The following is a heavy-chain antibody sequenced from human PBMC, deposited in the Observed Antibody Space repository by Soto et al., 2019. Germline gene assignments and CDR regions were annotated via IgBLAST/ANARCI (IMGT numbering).Heavy chain of an antibody. J-gene: IGHJ4*02. Sequence: FGPTLVNPTQTLTLTCTFSGFSLSTSDVGVGWIRQPPGKALEWLAIIYWDDDKRYSPSPKSRLTITKDTSKNQVVLTVTNMDPVDTATYYCAHSKYSRSSFDYWGQGTLVTVSS. CDR1: GFSLSTSDVG. V-gene: IGHV2-5*02. CDR3: AHSKYSRSSFDY. CDR2: IYWDDDK. D-gene: IGHD6-6*01.